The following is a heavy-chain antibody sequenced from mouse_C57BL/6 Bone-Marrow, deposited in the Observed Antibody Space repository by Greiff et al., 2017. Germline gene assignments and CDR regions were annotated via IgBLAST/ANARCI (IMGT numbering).Heavy chain of an antibody. D-gene: IGHD1-2*01. J-gene: IGHJ2*01. Sequence: ESGAELARPGASVKLSCKASGYTFTSYGISWVKQRTGQGLEWIGEIYPRSGNTYYNEKFKGKATLTADKSSSTAYMELRSLTSEDSAVYVCARLGVRRYYFDYWGQGTTLTVSS. CDR3: ARLGVRRYYFDY. V-gene: IGHV1-81*01. CDR2: IYPRSGNT. CDR1: GYTFTSYG.